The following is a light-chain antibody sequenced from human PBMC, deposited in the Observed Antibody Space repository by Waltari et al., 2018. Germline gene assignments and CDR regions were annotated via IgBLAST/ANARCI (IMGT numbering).Light chain of an antibody. CDR3: HQRRNWPLT. CDR2: DAS. J-gene: IGKJ4*01. V-gene: IGKV3-11*01. Sequence: EIVLTQSPATLSLSPGERATLSCKASQSVSSYLAWYQQKPGQPPRPLIYDASNRATGIPARFSASGSGTDFTLTISSLEPEDFAVYYCHQRRNWPLTFGGGTKVEIK. CDR1: QSVSSY.